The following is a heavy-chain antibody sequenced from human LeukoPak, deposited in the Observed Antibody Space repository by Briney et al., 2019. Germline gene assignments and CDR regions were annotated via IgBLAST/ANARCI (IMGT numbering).Heavy chain of an antibody. CDR1: GGSITSSNYY. D-gene: IGHD3-10*01. V-gene: IGHV4-39*01. J-gene: IGHJ4*02. Sequence: PSETLSLTCTVSGGSITSSNYYWGWNPQPPGKGLEWIGSFYYSGSTNYNPSLKSRVTISVDTSKNQFSLKLSSVTAVDAAVYYCVYYYGSGSVEYWGQGTLVTVSS. CDR3: VYYYGSGSVEY. CDR2: FYYSGST.